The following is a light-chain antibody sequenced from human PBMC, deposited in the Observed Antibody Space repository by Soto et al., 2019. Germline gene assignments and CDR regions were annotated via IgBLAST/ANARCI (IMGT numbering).Light chain of an antibody. CDR1: SSDVGSYNL. V-gene: IGLV2-23*01. CDR2: EGS. J-gene: IGLJ1*01. Sequence: QSALTQPASVSGSPGQSITISCTGTSSDVGSYNLVSWYQQPPGKAPKLMIYEGSKRPSGVSNRFSGSKSGNTASLTISGLQAEDEADYYCCSYAGSSTPLYVFGTGTKLTVL. CDR3: CSYAGSSTPLYV.